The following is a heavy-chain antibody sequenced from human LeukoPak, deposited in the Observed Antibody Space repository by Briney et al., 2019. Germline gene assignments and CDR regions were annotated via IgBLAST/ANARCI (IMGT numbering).Heavy chain of an antibody. CDR1: GFTFTNYA. CDR2: ISYDETNK. J-gene: IGHJ4*02. Sequence: PGRSLRLSCAASGFTFTNYAMHWVRQAPGKGLEWVAVISYDETNKYYEDSVKGRFTISRDSSKNTLYLQMNSLRVEDTAVYYCARDYIGGWNDYWGQGTLVTVSS. D-gene: IGHD3-16*01. CDR3: ARDYIGGWNDY. V-gene: IGHV3-30*04.